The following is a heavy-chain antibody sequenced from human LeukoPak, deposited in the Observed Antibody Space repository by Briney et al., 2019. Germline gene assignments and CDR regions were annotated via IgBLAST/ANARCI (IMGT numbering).Heavy chain of an antibody. CDR2: INPNSGGT. CDR1: GYTFTGHY. V-gene: IGHV1-2*02. CDR3: SRDYGFYSGLYYFDY. Sequence: VASVKVSCKASGYTFTGHYIHWVRQAPGRGLEWMGWINPNSGGTKYAQKFQGRVTMTRDTSISTAYMELSRLRSDDTAVYSCSRDYGFYSGLYYFDYWGQGTLVTVSS. J-gene: IGHJ4*02. D-gene: IGHD2-2*02.